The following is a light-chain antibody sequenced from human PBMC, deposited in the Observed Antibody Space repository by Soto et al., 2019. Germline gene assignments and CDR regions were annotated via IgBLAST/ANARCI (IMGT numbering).Light chain of an antibody. CDR2: LGF. CDR1: QSLLHSNGYNY. V-gene: IGKV2-28*01. CDR3: MQSLQTPRT. J-gene: IGKJ1*01. Sequence: DIVMTQSPLSLPVTPGEPASISCRSGQSLLHSNGYNYLDWYLQKPGQSPQLLIYLGFNRPSGVPDRFSGSGSGTDFTLKISRVEAEDVGVYYCMQSLQTPRTFGQGTKVEIK.